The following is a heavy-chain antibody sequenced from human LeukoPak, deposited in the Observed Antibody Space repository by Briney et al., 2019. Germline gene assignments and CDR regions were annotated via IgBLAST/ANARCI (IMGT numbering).Heavy chain of an antibody. CDR2: ISGSGGST. J-gene: IGHJ6*03. D-gene: IGHD7-27*01. V-gene: IGHV3-23*01. Sequence: PGGSLRLSCAASGFTFSSYAMSWVRQAPGKGLEWVSAISGSGGSTYYADSVKGRFTISRDNFKNTLYLQMNSLRAEDTAVYYCAKVGTAYYYYYMDVWGKGTTVTVSS. CDR3: AKVGTAYYYYYMDV. CDR1: GFTFSSYA.